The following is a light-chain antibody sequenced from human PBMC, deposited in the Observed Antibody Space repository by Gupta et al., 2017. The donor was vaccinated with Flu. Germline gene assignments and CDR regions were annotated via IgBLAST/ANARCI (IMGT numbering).Light chain of an antibody. V-gene: IGLV1-47*01. CDR1: SSNVGSNY. Sequence: VTISCSGSSSNVGSNYVDWYQQFPGAAPKLVISRDNQRSSGAPDRFSGSKSGTSASLVISGLRSEDEADYYCAAWDDSLSGYVVFGGGTKLTVL. CDR2: RDN. J-gene: IGLJ2*01. CDR3: AAWDDSLSGYVV.